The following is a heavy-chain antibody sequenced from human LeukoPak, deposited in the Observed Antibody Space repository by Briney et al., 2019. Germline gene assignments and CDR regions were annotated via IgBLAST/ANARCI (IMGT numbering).Heavy chain of an antibody. CDR3: AKWIAAAGTYYFDY. CDR1: GYSFISGYSFTDYW. D-gene: IGHD6-13*01. V-gene: IGHV5-51*01. Sequence: GESLKISCRGSGYSFISGYSFTDYWIAWVRHTPGKGLECMGIIYPGDSNTRYSPSFQGQVTISADKSISTAYLQWSSLEASDTAMYYCAKWIAAAGTYYFDYWGQGTLVTVSS. CDR2: IYPGDSNT. J-gene: IGHJ4*02.